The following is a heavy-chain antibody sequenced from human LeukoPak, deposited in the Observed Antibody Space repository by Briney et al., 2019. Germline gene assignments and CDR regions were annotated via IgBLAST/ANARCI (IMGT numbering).Heavy chain of an antibody. Sequence: PSETLSLTCTVSGGSMTNYYWSWIRQPPGKGLEWIGYIYYSGDTNYNPSLKSRVIISVDTSKSQFSLKLTSVTAADTAVYYCASLRPIDYWGQGTLVTVSS. V-gene: IGHV4-59*08. CDR1: GGSMTNYY. J-gene: IGHJ4*02. CDR3: ASLRPIDY. CDR2: IYYSGDT.